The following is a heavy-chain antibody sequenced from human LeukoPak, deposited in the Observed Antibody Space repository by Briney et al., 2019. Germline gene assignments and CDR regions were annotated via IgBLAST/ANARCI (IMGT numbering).Heavy chain of an antibody. CDR1: GYTFTGYY. J-gene: IGHJ6*03. D-gene: IGHD3-3*01. CDR3: ARTPIFGVVIIPYYYMDV. V-gene: IGHV1-2*02. CDR2: INPNSGGT. Sequence: ASVKVSCKASGYTFTGYYMHWVRQAPGQGLEWMGWINPNSGGTNYAQKFQGRVTMTGDTSISTAYMELSRLRSDETAVYYCARTPIFGVVIIPYYYMDVWGKGTTVTVSS.